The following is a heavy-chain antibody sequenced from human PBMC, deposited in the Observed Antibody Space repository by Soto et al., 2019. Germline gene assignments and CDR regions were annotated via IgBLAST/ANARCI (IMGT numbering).Heavy chain of an antibody. Sequence: QVQLEQSGAEVKKPGSSVKVSCQASGGTLTKYTFNWVRQAPGQGLEWMAGIFPVFGTPTYAQKFQGRLSIIADDSTNTAYMELSSLISEDTGVYYCAREYSSGWSKDWGQGTLVTVSS. J-gene: IGHJ4*02. CDR3: AREYSSGWSKD. CDR1: GGTLTKYT. V-gene: IGHV1-69*12. D-gene: IGHD6-19*01. CDR2: IFPVFGTP.